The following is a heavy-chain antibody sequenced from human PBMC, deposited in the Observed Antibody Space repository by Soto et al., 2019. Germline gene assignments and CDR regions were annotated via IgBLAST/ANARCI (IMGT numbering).Heavy chain of an antibody. CDR2: ISNSGGST. J-gene: IGHJ4*02. CDR3: AKGCGGDCYSGVQY. CDR1: GFTFSSSA. V-gene: IGHV3-23*01. Sequence: EVQLLESGRGLVQPGGSLRLSCAASGFTFSSSAMSWVRQAPGKGLEWVSSISNSGGSTYYAESVKGRFTISRDNSKNTLYLQMNSLQAEDTAVYYCAKGCGGDCYSGVQYWGQGTLVTVSS. D-gene: IGHD2-21*02.